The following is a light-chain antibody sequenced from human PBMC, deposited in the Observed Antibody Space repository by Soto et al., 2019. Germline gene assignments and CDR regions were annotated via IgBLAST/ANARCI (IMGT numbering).Light chain of an antibody. V-gene: IGLV2-23*02. CDR3: CSYAGSSTWV. CDR2: EVS. CDR1: SSDVGSYNL. Sequence: QSVLTQPASVSGSPGQSITISCTGTSSDVGSYNLVSWYQQRPGKAPKLMIYEVSRRPSGVSNRFSGSKSGNTASLTISGLQAEDGADYSCCSYAGSSTWVFGGGTKLTVL. J-gene: IGLJ3*02.